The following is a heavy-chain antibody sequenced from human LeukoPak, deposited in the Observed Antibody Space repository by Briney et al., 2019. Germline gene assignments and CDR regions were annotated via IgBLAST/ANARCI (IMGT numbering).Heavy chain of an antibody. D-gene: IGHD3-10*01. Sequence: PGGSLRLSCAVSGFTPRYYGMQWVRQAPGKGLEWVAVISYDGSNKYYADSVKGRFTISRDDSKNTLYLQMNSLRAEDTAVYYCAKDALWFGELLEENWFDPWGQGTLVTVSS. V-gene: IGHV3-30*18. CDR3: AKDALWFGELLEENWFDP. J-gene: IGHJ5*02. CDR2: ISYDGSNK. CDR1: GFTPRYYG.